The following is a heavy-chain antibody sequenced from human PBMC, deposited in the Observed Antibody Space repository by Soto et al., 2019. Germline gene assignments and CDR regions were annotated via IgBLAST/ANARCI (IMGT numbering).Heavy chain of an antibody. Sequence: QVQLVQSGAEVKKPGSSVKVSCKASGGSFRSYAISWVRQAPGQGLEWMGGIIPIFGTANYAQKFQGRVTITADESTSTAYMELSSLRSEVTAVYYCARGYQLLKYYFDYWGQGTLVTVSS. J-gene: IGHJ4*02. D-gene: IGHD2-2*01. CDR2: IIPIFGTA. V-gene: IGHV1-69*12. CDR3: ARGYQLLKYYFDY. CDR1: GGSFRSYA.